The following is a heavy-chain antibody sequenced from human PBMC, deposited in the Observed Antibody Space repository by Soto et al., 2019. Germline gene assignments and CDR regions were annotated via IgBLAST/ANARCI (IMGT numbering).Heavy chain of an antibody. CDR3: ARVGSSWSPTATYYFDY. CDR2: IWYDGSNK. Sequence: GGSLRLSCAASGFTFSSYGMHWVRQAPGKGLEWVAVIWYDGSNKYYADSVKGRFTISRDNSKNTLYLQMNSLRAEDTAVYYCARVGSSWSPTATYYFDYWGQGTLVTVSS. CDR1: GFTFSSYG. D-gene: IGHD6-13*01. J-gene: IGHJ4*02. V-gene: IGHV3-33*01.